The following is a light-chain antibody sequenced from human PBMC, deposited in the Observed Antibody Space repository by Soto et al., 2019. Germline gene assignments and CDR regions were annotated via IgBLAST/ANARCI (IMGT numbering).Light chain of an antibody. CDR3: QQRHMWPIT. CDR2: DAY. CDR1: QSFRGL. V-gene: IGKV3-11*01. J-gene: IGKJ5*01. Sequence: EVLLAQSPVTPALSPGERATLSCRASQSFRGLLAWYQQKPGQAPRPLIYDAYNRATGIPPRFSGSGSGTDFTLTISSLEPEDSAVYYCQQRHMWPITFGQGTRLEI.